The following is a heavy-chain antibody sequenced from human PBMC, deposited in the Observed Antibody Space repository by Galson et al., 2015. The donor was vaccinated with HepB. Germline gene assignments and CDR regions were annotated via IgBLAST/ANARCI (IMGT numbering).Heavy chain of an antibody. CDR2: IIVSGGTT. CDR3: ATDQYSSSWYFY. V-gene: IGHV3-23*01. J-gene: IGHJ4*02. Sequence: SLRLSCAAFGFTFTSYAMSWVRQAPGKGLEWVSTIIVSGGTTSYADSVKGRFTISRDNSKNTLYLQMNSLRAEDTAVYYCATDQYSSSWYFYWGQGTLVTVSS. D-gene: IGHD6-13*01. CDR1: GFTFTSYA.